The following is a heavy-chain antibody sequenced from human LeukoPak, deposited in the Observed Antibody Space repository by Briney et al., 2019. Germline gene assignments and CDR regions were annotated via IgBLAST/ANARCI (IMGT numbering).Heavy chain of an antibody. D-gene: IGHD3-3*01. CDR1: GGTFSSYT. CDR2: IIPIFGTA. CDR3: ARVFWSGYYYYFDY. J-gene: IGHJ4*02. V-gene: IGHV1-69*05. Sequence: SVTVSFKASGGTFSSYTISWVRQAPGQGLEWMGGIIPIFGTANYAQKFQGRVTITTDESTSTAYMELSSLRSEDTAVYYCARVFWSGYYYYFDYWGQGTLVTVSS.